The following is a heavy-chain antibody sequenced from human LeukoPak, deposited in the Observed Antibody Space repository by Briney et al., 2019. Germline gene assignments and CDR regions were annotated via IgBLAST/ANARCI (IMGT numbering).Heavy chain of an antibody. CDR3: ARGNTALLSLDDY. J-gene: IGHJ4*02. CDR2: ISSSSSTI. D-gene: IGHD5-18*01. CDR1: GFTFSSYS. Sequence: GGSLRLSCAASGFTFSSYSMNWVRRAPGKGLEWVSYISSSSSTIYYADSVKGRFTISRDNAKNSLYLQMNSLRAEDTAVYYCARGNTALLSLDDYWGQGTLVTVSS. V-gene: IGHV3-48*01.